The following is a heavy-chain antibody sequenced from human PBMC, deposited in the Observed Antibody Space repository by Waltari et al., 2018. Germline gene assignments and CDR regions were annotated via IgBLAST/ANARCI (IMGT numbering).Heavy chain of an antibody. Sequence: QEQLQESGPGLVKPSETLSLTCAVSGYSISSGYYWGWIRQPPGKGLEWIGSIYHSGSTYYNPSLKSRVTISVDTSKNQFSLKLSSVTAADTAVYYCARGGYYYDSSGYYFDYWGQGTMVTVS. CDR3: ARGGYYYDSSGYYFDY. D-gene: IGHD3-22*01. V-gene: IGHV4-38-2*01. J-gene: IGHJ4*02. CDR1: GYSISSGYY. CDR2: IYHSGST.